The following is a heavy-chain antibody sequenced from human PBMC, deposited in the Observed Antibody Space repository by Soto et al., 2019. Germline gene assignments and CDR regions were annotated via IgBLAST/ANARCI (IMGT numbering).Heavy chain of an antibody. CDR3: ARGGDYDFWSGYSYYYYYMDV. CDR1: GYTFTSYG. D-gene: IGHD3-3*01. V-gene: IGHV1-18*01. Sequence: QVQLVQSGAEVKKPGASVKVSCKASGYTFTSYGISWVRQAPGQGLEWMGWISAYNGNTNYAQKLQGRVTMTKDTSTSKAYMELRSLRSDDTAVYYCARGGDYDFWSGYSYYYYYMDVWGKGTTVTVSS. J-gene: IGHJ6*03. CDR2: ISAYNGNT.